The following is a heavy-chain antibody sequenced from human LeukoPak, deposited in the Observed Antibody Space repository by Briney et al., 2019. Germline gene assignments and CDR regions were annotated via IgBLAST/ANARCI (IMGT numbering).Heavy chain of an antibody. Sequence: ASVNVSCKASGYTFTSYDINWVRQATGQGLEWMGWMNPNSGDTGYAQKFQGRVTMTRNTSISTAYMELSSLRSEDTAVYYCARGYCSTGSCYVGGFDSWGQGTLVTVSS. J-gene: IGHJ4*02. D-gene: IGHD2-15*01. CDR2: MNPNSGDT. V-gene: IGHV1-8*01. CDR1: GYTFTSYD. CDR3: ARGYCSTGSCYVGGFDS.